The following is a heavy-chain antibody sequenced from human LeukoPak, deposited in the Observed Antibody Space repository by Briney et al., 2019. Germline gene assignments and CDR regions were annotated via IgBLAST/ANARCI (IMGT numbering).Heavy chain of an antibody. D-gene: IGHD2-2*01. CDR1: GDSISSYY. V-gene: IGHV4-34*01. CDR3: ATENIVVVPAAAYNWFDP. CDR2: INHGGST. J-gene: IGHJ5*02. Sequence: SETLSLTCTVSGDSISSYYWSWIRQPPGKGLEWIGEINHGGSTNYNPSLKSRVTISVDTSKNQFSLKLSSVTAADTAVYYCATENIVVVPAAAYNWFDPWGQGTLVTVSS.